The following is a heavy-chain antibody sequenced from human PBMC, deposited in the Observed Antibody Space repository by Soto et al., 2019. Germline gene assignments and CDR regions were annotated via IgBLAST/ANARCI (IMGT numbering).Heavy chain of an antibody. CDR1: GGTFSSYT. V-gene: IGHV1-69*08. D-gene: IGHD1-26*01. CDR2: IIPILGIA. J-gene: IGHJ4*02. Sequence: QVQLVQSGAEVKKPGSSVKVSCKASGGTFSSYTISWVRQAPGQGLEWMGRIIPILGIANYAQKFQGRVTITADKSTSTADMELSSLRSEDTAVYYCARDLGSGGSYHLDYWGQGTLVTVSS. CDR3: ARDLGSGGSYHLDY.